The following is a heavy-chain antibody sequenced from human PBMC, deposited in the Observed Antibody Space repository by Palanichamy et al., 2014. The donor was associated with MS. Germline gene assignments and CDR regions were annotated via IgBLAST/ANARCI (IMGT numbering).Heavy chain of an antibody. CDR2: INAGNGNT. CDR3: AREHDSWSGYSFDF. CDR1: GYAFTDYA. V-gene: IGHV1-3*01. D-gene: IGHD3-3*01. J-gene: IGHJ4*02. Sequence: QVQLVQSGAEVKKPGASVKVSCKASGYAFTDYAIHWVRQAPGQRLEWMGWINAGNGNTKYSQKFQSRVTITRDTSADTAYMELSSLRSEDTALYHCAREHDSWSGYSFDFWGQGTLVTASS.